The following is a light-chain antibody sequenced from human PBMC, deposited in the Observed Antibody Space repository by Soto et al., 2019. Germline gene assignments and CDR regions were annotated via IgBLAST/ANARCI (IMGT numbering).Light chain of an antibody. V-gene: IGKV3-15*01. CDR3: QHYNNWPRT. J-gene: IGKJ1*01. CDR2: GAS. CDR1: QSVSSN. Sequence: EIVMTQSPATLSVSPGERATLSCRASQSVSSNLAWYQQKPGQAPRLLIYGASTRATGIPARFSGSGSGTEFTLTISSLQSEDFAVYYFQHYNNWPRTFGQGTRLEIK.